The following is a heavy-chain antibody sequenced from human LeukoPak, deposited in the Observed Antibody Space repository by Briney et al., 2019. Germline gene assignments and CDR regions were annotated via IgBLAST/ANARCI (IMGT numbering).Heavy chain of an antibody. J-gene: IGHJ6*03. Sequence: PGGSLRLSCAASGFTFSSYWMSWVRQAPGKGLEWVANMKQDGSEKYYVDSVKGRFTISRDNAKNTLYLQMNSLRADDTAIYYCARDYNNYYRAPYMDVWGKGTTVTVFS. CDR3: ARDYNNYYRAPYMDV. CDR1: GFTFSSYW. V-gene: IGHV3-7*01. CDR2: MKQDGSEK. D-gene: IGHD4-11*01.